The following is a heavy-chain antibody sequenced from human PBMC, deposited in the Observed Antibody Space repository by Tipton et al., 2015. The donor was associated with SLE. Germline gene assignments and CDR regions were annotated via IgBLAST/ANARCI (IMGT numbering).Heavy chain of an antibody. Sequence: GSLRLSCVASEFTFSVYWMYWVRQAPGKGLVWVSRITRDATSTTYADSAKGRFTISRDDAKNTLYLQMNNLSAEDTAVYYCTRMAGGNYNWHFDLWGRGTLVTVSS. CDR1: EFTFSVYW. D-gene: IGHD4-23*01. CDR3: TRMAGGNYNWHFDL. CDR2: ITRDATST. V-gene: IGHV3-74*03. J-gene: IGHJ2*01.